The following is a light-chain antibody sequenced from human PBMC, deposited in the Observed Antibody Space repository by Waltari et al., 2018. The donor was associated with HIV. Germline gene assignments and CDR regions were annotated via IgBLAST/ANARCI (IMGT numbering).Light chain of an antibody. Sequence: QSALTQPASVSGSPGQSITVSCTGTSSDVGGYNYVSWYQQHPGKAPKLLISDLTYRPSGVSTRFSGSKSGNTASLTISGLQAEDEADYYCISYTSSSTLVFGGGTKVTVL. CDR3: ISYTSSSTLV. CDR2: DLT. CDR1: SSDVGGYNY. J-gene: IGLJ2*01. V-gene: IGLV2-14*03.